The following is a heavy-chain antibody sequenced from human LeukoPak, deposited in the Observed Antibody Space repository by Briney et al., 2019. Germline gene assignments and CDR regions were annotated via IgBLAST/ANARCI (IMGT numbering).Heavy chain of an antibody. CDR3: ARRSGATVTLDY. CDR1: GFTFSSYW. CDR2: INSDESSA. J-gene: IGHJ4*02. Sequence: GGSLRLSCAASGFTFSSYWMHWVRQAPGKGLVWVSRINSDESSASYADSVKGRFTISRDNAKNTLYLQMNSLRAEDTAVYYCARRSGATVTLDYWGQGTLVTVSS. D-gene: IGHD4-17*01. V-gene: IGHV3-74*01.